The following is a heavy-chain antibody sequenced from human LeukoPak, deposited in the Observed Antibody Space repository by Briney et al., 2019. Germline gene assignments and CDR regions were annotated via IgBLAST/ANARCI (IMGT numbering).Heavy chain of an antibody. J-gene: IGHJ2*01. D-gene: IGHD4-17*01. CDR1: GGSFSGYY. Sequence: SETLSLTCAVYGGSFSGYYWSWIRQPPGKGLEWIGEINHSGSTNYNPSLKSRVTISVDTSKNQFSLKLSSVTAADTAVYYCARDGETIYGDYGYFDLWGRGTLVTVSS. CDR3: ARDGETIYGDYGYFDL. V-gene: IGHV4-34*01. CDR2: INHSGST.